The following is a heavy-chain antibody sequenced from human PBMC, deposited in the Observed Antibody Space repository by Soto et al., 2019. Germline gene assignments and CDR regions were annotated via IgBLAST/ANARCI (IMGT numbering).Heavy chain of an antibody. Sequence: ASVKVSCKASGYTFTSYYMHWVRQAPGQGLEWMGIINPSGGSTSYAQKFQGRVTMTRDTSTSTVYMELSSLRSEDTAVYYCAREGVLDRYCSSTSCPQEAYDAFDIWGQGTMVTVSS. CDR3: AREGVLDRYCSSTSCPQEAYDAFDI. J-gene: IGHJ3*02. CDR1: GYTFTSYY. D-gene: IGHD2-2*01. V-gene: IGHV1-46*01. CDR2: INPSGGST.